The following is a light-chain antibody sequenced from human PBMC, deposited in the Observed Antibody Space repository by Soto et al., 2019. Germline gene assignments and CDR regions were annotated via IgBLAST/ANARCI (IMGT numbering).Light chain of an antibody. J-gene: IGKJ1*01. CDR3: QQYNSYWT. CDR2: DAF. V-gene: IGKV1-5*01. Sequence: DIQMIQSPSPLSTSVEDRVTTTCRARQSISSWLAWYQQKPGKAPKLLIYDAFSLESGVPSRFSGSGSGTEFTLTISSLQPDDFATYYCQQYNSYWTFGQGTKV. CDR1: QSISSW.